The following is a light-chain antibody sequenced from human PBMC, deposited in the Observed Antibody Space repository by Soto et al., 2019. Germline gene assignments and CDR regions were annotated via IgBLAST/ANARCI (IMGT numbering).Light chain of an antibody. J-gene: IGKJ4*01. CDR3: QQYNSWPLT. Sequence: DLQMTPSPSTLSAAVGDRVTITCRASQSISSWLAWYQQQPGKAPKLLIYKASSLQSGVPSRFSGSGSGTEFTLTISSLQPDDFATYYCQQYNSWPLTFGGGTKVEIK. CDR1: QSISSW. CDR2: KAS. V-gene: IGKV1-5*03.